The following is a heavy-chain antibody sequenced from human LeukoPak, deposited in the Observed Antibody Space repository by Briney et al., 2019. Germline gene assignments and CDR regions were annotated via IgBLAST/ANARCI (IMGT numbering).Heavy chain of an antibody. D-gene: IGHD3-3*01. CDR1: XGSFXXXY. Sequence: XSLTXXXXXGSFXXXYWSWVRQXPGKGLEWRGEINHSGSTNYNPSLKRRVPISVDTSKNQFSLKLSSVTAADTAVYYCARVRYDFWSGYKGEVDYYYGMDVWGQGTTVTVSS. V-gene: IGHV4-34*01. CDR2: INHSGST. J-gene: IGHJ6*02. CDR3: ARVRYDFWSGYKGEVDYYYGMDV.